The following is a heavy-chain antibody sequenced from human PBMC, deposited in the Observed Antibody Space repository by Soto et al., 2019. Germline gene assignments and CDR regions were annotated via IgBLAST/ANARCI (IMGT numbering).Heavy chain of an antibody. D-gene: IGHD2-2*01. CDR3: AKDPGRDIVVVPAAMPRGY. CDR2: ISYDGSNK. J-gene: IGHJ4*02. V-gene: IGHV3-30*18. Sequence: QVQLVESGGGVVQPGRSLRLSCAASGFTFSSYGMHWVRQAPGKGLEWVAVISYDGSNKYYADSVKGRFTISRDNSKNTLYLQMNSLRADDTAVYYCAKDPGRDIVVVPAAMPRGYWGQGTLVTVSS. CDR1: GFTFSSYG.